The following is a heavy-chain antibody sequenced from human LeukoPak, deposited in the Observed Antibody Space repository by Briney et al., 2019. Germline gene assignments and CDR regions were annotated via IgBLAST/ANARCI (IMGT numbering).Heavy chain of an antibody. J-gene: IGHJ4*02. CDR3: ARVWYYDTLDY. V-gene: IGHV4-59*01. Sequence: SETLSLTCTVSSGSISSYYWSWIRQPPGKGLEWIGYIYYSGSTNYNPSLKSRVTISVDTSKNQFSLKLSSVTAADTAVYYCARVWYYDTLDYWGQGTLVTVSS. CDR2: IYYSGST. CDR1: SGSISSYY. D-gene: IGHD3-22*01.